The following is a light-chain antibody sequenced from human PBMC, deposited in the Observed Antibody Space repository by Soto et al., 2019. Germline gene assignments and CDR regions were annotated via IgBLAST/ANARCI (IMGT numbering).Light chain of an antibody. CDR3: QQYNKWPLT. CDR2: GAS. V-gene: IGKV3-15*01. CDR1: QSVGNN. Sequence: EVVMAQSPVTLSVSPGDGAALSCRASQSVGNNLAWYQQKPGQAPRLLVYGASTRATGVPARFSGSGSGTEFTPTISSLGSEDFAVYYCQQYNKWPLTFGQGTKVDIK. J-gene: IGKJ1*01.